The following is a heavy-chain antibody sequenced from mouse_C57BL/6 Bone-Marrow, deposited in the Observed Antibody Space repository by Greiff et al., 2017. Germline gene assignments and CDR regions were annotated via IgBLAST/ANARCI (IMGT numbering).Heavy chain of an antibody. J-gene: IGHJ4*01. CDR1: GYTFTGYW. D-gene: IGHD3-2*02. CDR2: FLPGRGST. Sequence: QVQLQQSGAELMKPGASVKLSCKATGYTFTGYWIEWVKQRPGHGLEWLGEFLPGRGSTNYNEKFKGKATFTAETSSNTVYMQLSSLTTEDSAIYYCARSASSGYLRGAMDYWGQGTSVTVSS. CDR3: ARSASSGYLRGAMDY. V-gene: IGHV1-9*01.